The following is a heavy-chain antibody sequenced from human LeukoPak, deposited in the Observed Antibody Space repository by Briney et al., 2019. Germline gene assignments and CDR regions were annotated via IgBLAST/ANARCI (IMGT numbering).Heavy chain of an antibody. J-gene: IGHJ5*02. CDR1: GGSFSGYY. V-gene: IGHV4-34*01. D-gene: IGHD3-3*01. CDR2: INHSGST. Sequence: SETPSLTCAVYGGSFSGYYWSWIRQPPGKGLEWIGEINHSGSTNYNPSLKSRVTISVDTSKNQLSLKLSSVTAADTAVYYCARATILAWFGWFDPWGQGTLVTVSS. CDR3: ARATILAWFGWFDP.